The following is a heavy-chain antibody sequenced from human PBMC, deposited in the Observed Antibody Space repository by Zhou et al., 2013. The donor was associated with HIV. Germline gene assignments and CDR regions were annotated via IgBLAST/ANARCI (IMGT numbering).Heavy chain of an antibody. Sequence: EVQLLESGGGLVQPGGSLRLSCAASGFTFSSYWMSWVRQAPGKGLEWVANIKQDGSEKYYVDSVKGRFTISRDNAKNSLSLQMNSLRAEDTAVYSCARGRAIQQQLSLYYYYYMDSGAKGPRSPSP. V-gene: IGHV3-7*01. CDR2: IKQDGSEK. CDR1: GFTFSSYW. J-gene: IGHJ6*03. D-gene: IGHD6-13*01. CDR3: ARGRAIQQQLSLYYYYYMDS.